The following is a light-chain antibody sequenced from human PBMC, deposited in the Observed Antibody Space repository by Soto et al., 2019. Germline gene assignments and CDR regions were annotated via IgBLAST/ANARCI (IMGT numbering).Light chain of an antibody. Sequence: SVLAQPPSGSGAPGQRGSITCSGSSSNIGSNTVNWYQQLPGTAPKLVIYSNNQRPSGVPDRFSGSKSGTSASLAISGLQSEDEADYYCVAWDDSLNGYVVFGGGTKVTVL. CDR1: SSNIGSNT. CDR2: SNN. CDR3: VAWDDSLNGYVV. J-gene: IGLJ2*01. V-gene: IGLV1-44*01.